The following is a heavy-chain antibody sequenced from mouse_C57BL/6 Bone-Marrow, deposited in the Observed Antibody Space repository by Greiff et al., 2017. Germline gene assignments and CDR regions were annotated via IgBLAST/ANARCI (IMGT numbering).Heavy chain of an antibody. D-gene: IGHD3-3*01. V-gene: IGHV1-54*01. Sequence: QVQLQQSGAELVRPGPSVTVSCKASGYAFTNYLIEWVKQRPGQGLEWIGVINPGSGGTNYNEKFKGKATLTADKSSSTAYMQLSSLTSEDSAVYFCARWGGRGYFDYWGQGTTLTVSS. CDR3: ARWGGRGYFDY. J-gene: IGHJ2*01. CDR2: INPGSGGT. CDR1: GYAFTNYL.